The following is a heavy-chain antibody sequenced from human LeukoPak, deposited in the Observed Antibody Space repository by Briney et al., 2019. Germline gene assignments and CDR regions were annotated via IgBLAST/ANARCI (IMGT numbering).Heavy chain of an antibody. CDR3: ARMLGKYCGGDCY. Sequence: ETLSLTCAVYGGSFSGYYWSWIRQPPGKGLEWIGEINHSGSTNYNPSLKSRVTISVDTSKNQFSLKLSSVTAADTAVYYCARMLGKYCGGDCYWGQGTLVTVSS. D-gene: IGHD2-21*02. V-gene: IGHV4-34*01. CDR2: INHSGST. J-gene: IGHJ4*02. CDR1: GGSFSGYY.